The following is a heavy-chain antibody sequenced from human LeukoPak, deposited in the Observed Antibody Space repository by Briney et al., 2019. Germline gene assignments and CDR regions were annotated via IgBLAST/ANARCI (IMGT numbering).Heavy chain of an antibody. CDR2: ISSSGSTI. CDR3: ARGKYSFDC. J-gene: IGHJ4*02. CDR1: GLTFSDSY. Sequence: GGSLRLSCAASGLTFSDSYMSWIRQAPGKGLEYISYISSSGSTIYYADTVKGRFTLSRDNAKNSLSLEMNSLRAEDTAVYYCARGKYSFDCWGQGTLVTVSS. V-gene: IGHV3-11*01.